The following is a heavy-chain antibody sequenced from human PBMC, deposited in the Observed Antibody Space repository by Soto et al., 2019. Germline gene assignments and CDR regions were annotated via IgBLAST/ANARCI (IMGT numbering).Heavy chain of an antibody. V-gene: IGHV3-23*01. Sequence: EVQLLESGGGLVQPGGSLRLSCAASGFTFSSYAMSWVRQAPGKWLEWVSAISGSGGSTYYADSVKGRFTISRDNSKNTLYLQMNSLRAEDTAVYYCAKDPKRRYDFWSGPPRDDMDVWGKGTTVTVSS. CDR3: AKDPKRRYDFWSGPPRDDMDV. J-gene: IGHJ6*03. CDR1: GFTFSSYA. D-gene: IGHD3-3*01. CDR2: ISGSGGST.